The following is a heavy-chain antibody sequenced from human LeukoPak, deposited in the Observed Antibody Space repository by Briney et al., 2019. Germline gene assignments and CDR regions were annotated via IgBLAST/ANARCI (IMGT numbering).Heavy chain of an antibody. CDR1: GYSFTSYW. CDR3: ARRGYSYGWKAFDI. J-gene: IGHJ3*02. Sequence: GESLKISCKGSGYSFTSYWIGWVRKLPGKGLGWMGVIYPGESDTRYSPSFQGQVTISADKSISTAYLQWSSLKASDTAMYYCARRGYSYGWKAFDIWGQGTMVTVSS. D-gene: IGHD5-18*01. V-gene: IGHV5-51*01. CDR2: IYPGESDT.